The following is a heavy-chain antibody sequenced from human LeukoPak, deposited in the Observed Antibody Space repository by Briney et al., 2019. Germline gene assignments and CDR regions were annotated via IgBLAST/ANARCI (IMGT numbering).Heavy chain of an antibody. Sequence: GGSLRLSCAASGLTISSYSMNWVRQAPGKGLEWVSSISSSSSYIYYADSVKGRFTISRDNAKNSLYLQMNSLRAEDTAVYYCARNVDTAMVTMDWYFDLWGRGTLVTVSS. J-gene: IGHJ2*01. V-gene: IGHV3-21*01. CDR3: ARNVDTAMVTMDWYFDL. CDR2: ISSSSSYI. CDR1: GLTISSYS. D-gene: IGHD5-18*01.